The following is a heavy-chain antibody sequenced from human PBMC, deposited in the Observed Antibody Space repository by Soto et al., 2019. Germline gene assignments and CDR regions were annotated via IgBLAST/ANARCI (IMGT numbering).Heavy chain of an antibody. Sequence: EVQLVESGGGLVQPGGSLRLSCAASGFTFSSNWMHWVRQAPGKGLVWVSRINSDGSITSYADSVKGQLTISRDNAKNTLYLQMNSLRAEDTAVYYCARGSSSWYVSFDYWGQGILVTVSS. J-gene: IGHJ4*02. D-gene: IGHD6-13*01. CDR1: GFTFSSNW. CDR2: INSDGSIT. CDR3: ARGSSSWYVSFDY. V-gene: IGHV3-74*01.